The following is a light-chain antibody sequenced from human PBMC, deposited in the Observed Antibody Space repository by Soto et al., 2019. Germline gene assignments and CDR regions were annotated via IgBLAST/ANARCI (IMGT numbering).Light chain of an antibody. CDR1: SSNIGTGYD. CDR2: ANI. V-gene: IGLV1-40*01. J-gene: IGLJ1*01. Sequence: QSVLTQPPSVSGAPGQRVTISCTGSSSNIGTGYDVHWYQQLPGTAPKLLIYANINRPSGVPDRFSGSKSGTSASLAITGLQAEDESDYYCQSYDSSLRGYVFGAGTKLTVL. CDR3: QSYDSSLRGYV.